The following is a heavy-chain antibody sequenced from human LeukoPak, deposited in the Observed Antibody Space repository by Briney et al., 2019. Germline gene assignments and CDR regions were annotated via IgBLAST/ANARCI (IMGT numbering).Heavy chain of an antibody. CDR3: ASHPRYYDCWSAQGALDN. Sequence: ASVKVSCKASGYTVTGYYMHWVRQAPGQRLEGMGWINPNSGGTNYAQKLPVRVTMTRATSISTAYMELSRLRSDDTAVYYCASHPRYYDCWSAQGALDNWGQGTMVTVSS. D-gene: IGHD3-3*01. J-gene: IGHJ4*01. CDR1: GYTVTGYY. V-gene: IGHV1-2*02. CDR2: INPNSGGT.